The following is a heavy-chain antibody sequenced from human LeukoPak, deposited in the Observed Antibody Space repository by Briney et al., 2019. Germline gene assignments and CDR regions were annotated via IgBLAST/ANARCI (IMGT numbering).Heavy chain of an antibody. D-gene: IGHD3-22*01. CDR2: ISWNSGSI. CDR1: GFTFDDYT. CDR3: AKDNTPYYYDSSGYRAGAFDI. V-gene: IGHV3-9*01. Sequence: GRSPRLSCAASGFTFDDYTMHWVRQAPGKGLEWASGISWNSGSIGYADSVKGRFTISRDNAKNSLYLQMNSLRAEDTALYYCAKDNTPYYYDSSGYRAGAFDIWGQGTMVTVSS. J-gene: IGHJ3*02.